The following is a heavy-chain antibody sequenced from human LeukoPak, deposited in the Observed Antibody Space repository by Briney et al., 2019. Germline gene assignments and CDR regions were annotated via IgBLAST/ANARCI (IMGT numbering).Heavy chain of an antibody. CDR2: VYYSGST. J-gene: IGHJ4*02. CDR1: GGSISSSSYY. V-gene: IGHV4-39*07. CDR3: ARARQWLVRFDY. Sequence: SETLSLTCTVSGGSISSSSYYWGWIRQPPGKGLEWIGSVYYSGSTYYNPSLKSRITISADTSKNQFSLKLSSVTAADTAVYYCARARQWLVRFDYWGQGTLVTVSS. D-gene: IGHD6-19*01.